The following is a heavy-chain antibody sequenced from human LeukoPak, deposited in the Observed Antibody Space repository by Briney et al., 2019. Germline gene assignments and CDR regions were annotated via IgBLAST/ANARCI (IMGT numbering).Heavy chain of an antibody. CDR3: ARKGLLGSGKPWFDP. CDR2: MNPNSGNT. J-gene: IGHJ5*02. D-gene: IGHD2-15*01. CDR1: GCTFTSYD. V-gene: IGHV1-8*01. Sequence: GASVKVSCKASGCTFTSYDINWVRQASGQGLEWMGWMNPNSGNTASAQKFQGRVTMTRNTSISTAYMELTGLRSEDTAMYFCARKGLLGSGKPWFDPWGQGTLVTVSS.